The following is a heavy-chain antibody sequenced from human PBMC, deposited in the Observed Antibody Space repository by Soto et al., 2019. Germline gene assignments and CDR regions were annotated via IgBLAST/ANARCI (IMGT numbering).Heavy chain of an antibody. CDR2: IYTSGST. V-gene: IGHV4-4*07. Sequence: SETLSLTCSVSGTSVSNYYWSWIRQPAGKGLEHIGRIYTSGSTSYNPSLKSRVTMSMDTSQTQIYLNLTSVTAADTAVYYCARGGIQLSYAFDYWGQGIQVTV. D-gene: IGHD5-18*01. CDR3: ARGGIQLSYAFDY. J-gene: IGHJ4*02. CDR1: GTSVSNYY.